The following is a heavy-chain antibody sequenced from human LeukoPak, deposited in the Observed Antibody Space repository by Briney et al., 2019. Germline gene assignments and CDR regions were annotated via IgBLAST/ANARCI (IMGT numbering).Heavy chain of an antibody. V-gene: IGHV3-74*01. CDR3: ARGDSGSYL. CDR2: IASDGSST. J-gene: IGHJ4*02. D-gene: IGHD1-26*01. Sequence: GGSLRLSCAASGFTFSSYWMNWVRQAPGKGLVWVSRIASDGSSTTYADSVKGRFSISRDNAKNTLYLQMNSLRAEDTAVYYCARGDSGSYLWGQGTLVTVSS. CDR1: GFTFSSYW.